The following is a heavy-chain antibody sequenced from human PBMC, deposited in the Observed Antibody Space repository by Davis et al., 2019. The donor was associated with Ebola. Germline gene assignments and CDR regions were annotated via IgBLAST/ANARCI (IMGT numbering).Heavy chain of an antibody. V-gene: IGHV3-21*01. Sequence: GESLKISCAASGFTFSSYSMNWVRQAPGKGLEWVSSISSSSSYIYYADSVKGRFTISRDNAKNSLYLQMNSLRAEDTAVYYCARALREYSSSWYSVYYGMDVWGQGTTVTVSS. CDR1: GFTFSSYS. D-gene: IGHD6-13*01. CDR2: ISSSSSYI. J-gene: IGHJ6*02. CDR3: ARALREYSSSWYSVYYGMDV.